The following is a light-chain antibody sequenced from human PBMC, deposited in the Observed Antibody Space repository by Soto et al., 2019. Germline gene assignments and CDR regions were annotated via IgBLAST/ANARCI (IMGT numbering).Light chain of an antibody. J-gene: IGKJ3*01. CDR3: QQYGDSPLFT. Sequence: EIVLTQSPGTLSLSPGERATLSCRTSQSVASTSLAWYQQKPGQAPRLLIYSASSRPTGVPDRFSGSGSGTDFPLTISSLEPEDFAVYYCQQYGDSPLFTFGPGTKVDIK. CDR2: SAS. CDR1: QSVASTS. V-gene: IGKV3-20*01.